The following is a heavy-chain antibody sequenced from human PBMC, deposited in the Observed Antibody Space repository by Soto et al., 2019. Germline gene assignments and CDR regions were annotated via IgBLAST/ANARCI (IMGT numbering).Heavy chain of an antibody. CDR1: GYFFTSHY. CDR3: AREIPNGGGSFSLGL. V-gene: IGHV1-2*06. Sequence: QVHLVQSGAEVEKPGASVKVSCKTSGYFFTSHYIHWVRLAPGRGLEWMGRINPNTGDTNSPQKFQGRVTMTSDTSISTAYVEMSGLRPDDTALYHGAREIPNGGGSFSLGLWGQGALVTVSS. D-gene: IGHD2-8*01. J-gene: IGHJ4*02. CDR2: INPNTGDT.